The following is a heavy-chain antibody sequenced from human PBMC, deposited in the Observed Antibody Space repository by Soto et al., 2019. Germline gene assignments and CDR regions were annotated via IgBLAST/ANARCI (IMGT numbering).Heavy chain of an antibody. CDR2: ISSSSGYI. Sequence: PGGSLRLSCAASGFTFSSYSMNWVRQAPGKGLEWVSSISSSSGYIYYADSVKGRFTISRDNAKNSLYLQMNSLRAEDTAVYYCVKLGIAARPFDYWGQGTLVTVSS. V-gene: IGHV3-21*01. CDR3: VKLGIAARPFDY. J-gene: IGHJ4*02. CDR1: GFTFSSYS. D-gene: IGHD6-6*01.